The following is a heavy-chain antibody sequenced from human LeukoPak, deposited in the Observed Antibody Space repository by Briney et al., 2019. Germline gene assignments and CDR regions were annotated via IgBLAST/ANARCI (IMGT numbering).Heavy chain of an antibody. Sequence: GRSLRLSCAASGFTFSYYAMHWVRQAPGKGLEWVAVVSYDGSHQYSADSVKGRLTISRDNSRHTLYLQMNSLRLEDTAVYYCARARNGTLKYWGQGTLVTVSS. J-gene: IGHJ4*02. CDR2: VSYDGSHQ. V-gene: IGHV3-30*01. D-gene: IGHD1-26*01. CDR3: ARARNGTLKY. CDR1: GFTFSYYA.